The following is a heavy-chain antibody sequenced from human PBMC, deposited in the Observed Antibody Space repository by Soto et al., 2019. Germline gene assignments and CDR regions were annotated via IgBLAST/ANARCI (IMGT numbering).Heavy chain of an antibody. CDR2: IGPATGDT. J-gene: IGHJ4*02. D-gene: IGHD3-10*01. Sequence: ASLKVSCTAPGYTFTGHYIHWLRQGPGQGPEWMGEIGPATGDTRYAQKFQDRVTMTRDTSTTTVYIELNNLSPADAAVYYCGRGRSGQLVVFYWGQGTPVTVSS. CDR1: GYTFTGHY. CDR3: GRGRSGQLVVFY. V-gene: IGHV1-2*02.